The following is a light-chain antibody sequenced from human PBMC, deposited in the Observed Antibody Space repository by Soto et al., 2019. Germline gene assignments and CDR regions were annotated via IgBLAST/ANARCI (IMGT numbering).Light chain of an antibody. V-gene: IGKV1-27*01. J-gene: IGKJ1*01. CDR3: QKYNSAPPT. CDR2: AAS. CDR1: QGISNY. Sequence: DIQMTQSPSSLSASVGDRVTITCRASQGISNYLAWYQQKPGKVPKLLISAASTLQSGVPSRFSGSGSWTDFTLTISSLQPEDVATYYCQKYNSAPPTFSQGTKVEIK.